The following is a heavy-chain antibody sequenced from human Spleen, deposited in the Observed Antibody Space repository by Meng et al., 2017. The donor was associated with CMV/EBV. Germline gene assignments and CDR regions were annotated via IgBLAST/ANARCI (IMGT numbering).Heavy chain of an antibody. CDR1: GFTFTMYW. CDR3: VRDLVDYTNRRLDY. J-gene: IGHJ4*02. CDR2: VNSDGSST. D-gene: IGHD4-11*01. Sequence: SGFTFTMYWMHWVRQAPGKGLVWVSRVNSDGSSTTYADSVKGRFTISRDNAKNTLSLQMNSLRAEDTAVYYCVRDLVDYTNRRLDYWGQGTLVTVSS. V-gene: IGHV3-74*01.